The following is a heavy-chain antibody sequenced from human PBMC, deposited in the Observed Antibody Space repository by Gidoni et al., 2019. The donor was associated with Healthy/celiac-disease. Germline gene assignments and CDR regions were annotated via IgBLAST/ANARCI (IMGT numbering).Heavy chain of an antibody. D-gene: IGHD3-3*02. Sequence: EVQLLESGGGLVQPGGSPRLSCAASAATFSSYAMSWVRQAPGKGLEWVSAISGSGGSTYYADSVKGRFTISRDNSKNTLYLQMNSLRAEDTAVYYCAKDPPLAGTMDAFDIWGQGTMVTVSS. V-gene: IGHV3-23*01. CDR2: ISGSGGST. CDR1: AATFSSYA. CDR3: AKDPPLAGTMDAFDI. J-gene: IGHJ3*02.